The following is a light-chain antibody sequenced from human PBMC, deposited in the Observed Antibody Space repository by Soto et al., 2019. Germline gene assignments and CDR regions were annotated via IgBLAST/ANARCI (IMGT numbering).Light chain of an antibody. J-gene: IGKJ4*01. V-gene: IGKV3-20*01. CDR3: QQYGTSLFT. CDR1: QSAYSSY. CDR2: GAS. Sequence: ELVLTQSPGTLSLSPGDRATLSCRSSQSAYSSYLSWYQQKPGQAPRLLIYGASNRATGIPDRFSGSGPGTDFTLTISGLEPEDFAVYYCQQYGTSLFTFGGGTKVDIK.